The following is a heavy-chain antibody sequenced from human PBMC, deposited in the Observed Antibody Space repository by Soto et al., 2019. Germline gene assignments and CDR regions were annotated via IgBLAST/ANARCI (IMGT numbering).Heavy chain of an antibody. J-gene: IGHJ3*02. CDR2: IYDSGNT. CDR3: VSYVPPWGSYRDDAFDI. Sequence: PSETLSLTCAVSGGSISGTTYSWSWIRQPPGKGQEWIGYIYDSGNTYYNQSLKSKFSISVDRSKNQFSLKLSSVTAADTAVYYCVSYVPPWGSYRDDAFDIGGQGTMVTVS. CDR1: GGSISGTTYS. D-gene: IGHD3-16*02. V-gene: IGHV4-30-2*01.